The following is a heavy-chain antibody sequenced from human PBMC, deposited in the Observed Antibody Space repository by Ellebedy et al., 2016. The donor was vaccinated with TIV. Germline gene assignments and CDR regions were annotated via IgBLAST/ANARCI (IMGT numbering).Heavy chain of an antibody. CDR2: TSYDGSQK. CDR1: GFTFSSYG. Sequence: GESLKISCAASGFTFSSYGMHWVRQAPGKGLQWVAVTSYDGSQKYYADSVKGRFTISRDNSKNTLYLQMSSLRSEDTAVYYCATATVVVVAATPLDYWGQGTLVTVSS. J-gene: IGHJ4*02. D-gene: IGHD2-15*01. CDR3: ATATVVVVAATPLDY. V-gene: IGHV3-30*03.